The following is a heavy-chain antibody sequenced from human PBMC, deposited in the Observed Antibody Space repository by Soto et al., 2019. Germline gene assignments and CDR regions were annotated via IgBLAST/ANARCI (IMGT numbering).Heavy chain of an antibody. D-gene: IGHD4-17*01. J-gene: IGHJ4*02. CDR3: TRILYGDYLIDY. Sequence: GETLKIPCKGSGYSFTSYWIGWVRHMPGKDLECIGNIYPVDSETKHNPYIQNQGTISADKSINTPYLQWSSLQPPDTPKYYCTRILYGDYLIDYCGQETLVTVSS. CDR2: IYPVDSET. CDR1: GYSFTSYW. V-gene: IGHV5-51*01.